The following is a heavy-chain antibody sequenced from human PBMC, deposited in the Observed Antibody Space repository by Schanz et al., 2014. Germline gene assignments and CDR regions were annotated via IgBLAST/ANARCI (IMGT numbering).Heavy chain of an antibody. CDR2: FIPILDVG. J-gene: IGHJ3*02. CDR3: ARDSMPGTFDI. D-gene: IGHD1-1*01. V-gene: IGHV1-69*02. CDR1: RSTFSSYT. Sequence: QVQLVQSGAEVKKPGSSVKVSCKASRSTFSSYTISWVRQARGQGLEWVGRFIPILDVGNYAQQFQGRVTFTADKSTSTAYIEQSSLRYEDATIHYCARDSMPGTFDIWGQGTMVTVSS.